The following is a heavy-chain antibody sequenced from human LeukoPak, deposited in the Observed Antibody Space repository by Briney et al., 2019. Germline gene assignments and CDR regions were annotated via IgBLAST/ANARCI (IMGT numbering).Heavy chain of an antibody. CDR3: TRHDYLTSGYNF. Sequence: SGTLSLTCAVSGDSVNSPYWWTWVRQPPGKGLEWIGGIYPIGSPNYNSSLEGRVTISMDRSKNQFSLLLNSVTAADTAIYYCTRHDYLTSGYNFWGQGALVTVSS. CDR1: GDSVNSPYW. J-gene: IGHJ4*02. CDR2: IYPIGSP. V-gene: IGHV4-4*02. D-gene: IGHD5-24*01.